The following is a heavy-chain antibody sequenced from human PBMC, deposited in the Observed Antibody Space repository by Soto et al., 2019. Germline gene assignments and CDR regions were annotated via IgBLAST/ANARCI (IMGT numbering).Heavy chain of an antibody. Sequence: QVQLVESGGVVVQPGGSLSLSCATSGFTFTSFTMHWVRQAPGTVLEWIAVMSYDGARTDYADAVKGRFTISRDTSKNTLYLQMNNLRPDDTAIYYCARDRPYGDPNWFDPWGQGTLVTVSS. CDR3: ARDRPYGDPNWFDP. V-gene: IGHV3-30-3*01. CDR1: GFTFTSFT. D-gene: IGHD4-17*01. CDR2: MSYDGART. J-gene: IGHJ5*02.